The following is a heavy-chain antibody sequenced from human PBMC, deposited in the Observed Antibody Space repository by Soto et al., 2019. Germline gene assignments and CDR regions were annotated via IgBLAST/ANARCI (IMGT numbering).Heavy chain of an antibody. D-gene: IGHD6-13*01. J-gene: IGHJ5*02. CDR3: ARLGQQLFNWFDP. V-gene: IGHV5-51*01. Sequence: GESLKISCKGSGYSFTSYWSGWVRQMPGKGLEWMGIIYPGDSDTRYSPSFQSQANNSADKSISTAYLQWSGLKAADTAMYYCARLGQQLFNWFDPWGQGTLVTVSS. CDR1: GYSFTSYW. CDR2: IYPGDSDT.